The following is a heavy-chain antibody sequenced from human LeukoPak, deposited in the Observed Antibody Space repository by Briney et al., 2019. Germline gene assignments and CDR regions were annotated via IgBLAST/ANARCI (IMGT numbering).Heavy chain of an antibody. D-gene: IGHD3-3*01. CDR3: ARRPVLRFLGSDAFDI. V-gene: IGHV4-39*01. Sequence: SETLSLTRTVSGGSISSSSSYWGWIRQPPGKGLEWIGSIYYSGSTYYNPSLKSRVTISVDTSKNQFSLKLSSVTAADTAVYYCARRPVLRFLGSDAFDIWGQGTMVTVSS. CDR1: GGSISSSSSY. J-gene: IGHJ3*02. CDR2: IYYSGST.